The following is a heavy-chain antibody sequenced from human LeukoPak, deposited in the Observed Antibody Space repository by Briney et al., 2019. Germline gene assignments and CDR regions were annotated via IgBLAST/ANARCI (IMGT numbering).Heavy chain of an antibody. CDR2: IHSSGRT. J-gene: IGHJ4*02. Sequence: SEILSLTCAVSDGSFRGYYWNWIRQPPGKGLEWAGEIHSSGRTNYNPSLKSRLTLSVDTPKYQFSLKLSSVTAADTAVYYCARGRNYYESSGFYYYFDYWGQGTLVTVAS. D-gene: IGHD3-22*01. CDR1: DGSFRGYY. V-gene: IGHV4-34*01. CDR3: ARGRNYYESSGFYYYFDY.